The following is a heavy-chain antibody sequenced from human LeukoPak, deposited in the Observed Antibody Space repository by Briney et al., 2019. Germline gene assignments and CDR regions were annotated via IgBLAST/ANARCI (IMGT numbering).Heavy chain of an antibody. Sequence: ASVKVSCRASGYTFTGYYMHWVRQAPGQGLEWMGWINPNSGGTNYAQKSQGRVTMTRDTSISTAYMELSRLRSDDTAVYYCAREFYYYYYYMDVWGKGTTVTVSS. CDR1: GYTFTGYY. CDR2: INPNSGGT. V-gene: IGHV1-2*02. J-gene: IGHJ6*03. CDR3: AREFYYYYYYMDV.